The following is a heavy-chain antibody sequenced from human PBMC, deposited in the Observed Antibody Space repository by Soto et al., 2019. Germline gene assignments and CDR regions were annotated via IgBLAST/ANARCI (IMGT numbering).Heavy chain of an antibody. J-gene: IGHJ4*02. CDR3: AHSSLEQWLASRGYYFDY. CDR1: GFSLSTSGVG. Sequence: GSGPTLVNPTQTLTLTCTFSGFSLSTSGVGVGWIRQPPGKALEWLALIYWDDDKRYSPSLKSRLTITKDTSKNQVVLTMTNMDPVDTATYYCAHSSLEQWLASRGYYFDYWGQGTLVTVSS. V-gene: IGHV2-5*02. D-gene: IGHD6-19*01. CDR2: IYWDDDK.